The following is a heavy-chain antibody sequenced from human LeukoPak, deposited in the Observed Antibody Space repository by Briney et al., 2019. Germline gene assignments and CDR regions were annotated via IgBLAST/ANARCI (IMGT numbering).Heavy chain of an antibody. CDR2: ISWDGGST. V-gene: IGHV3-43D*03. J-gene: IGHJ4*02. D-gene: IGHD3-10*01. CDR3: AKDIWEYGSGSEPYYFDY. CDR1: GFTFDDYA. Sequence: GGSLRLSCAASGFTFDDYAMHWVRQAPGKGLEWVSLISWDGGSTYYADSVKGRFTISRDNSKNSLYLQMNSLRAEDTALYYCAKDIWEYGSGSEPYYFDYWGQGTLVTVSS.